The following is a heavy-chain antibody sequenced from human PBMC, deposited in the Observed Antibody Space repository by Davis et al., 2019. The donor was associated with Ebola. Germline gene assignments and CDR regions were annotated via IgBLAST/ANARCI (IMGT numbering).Heavy chain of an antibody. CDR1: GGSISSGDYY. J-gene: IGHJ6*02. D-gene: IGHD2-15*01. Sequence: SETLSLTCTVSGGSISSGDYYWNWIRQPPGKGLEWIGYISYSGNTYYNPSLKSRVTISVDTSKNQFSLKLSSVTAADTAVYYCARVRMVVPYYYGMDVWGQGTTVTVSS. V-gene: IGHV4-30-4*01. CDR3: ARVRMVVPYYYGMDV. CDR2: ISYSGNT.